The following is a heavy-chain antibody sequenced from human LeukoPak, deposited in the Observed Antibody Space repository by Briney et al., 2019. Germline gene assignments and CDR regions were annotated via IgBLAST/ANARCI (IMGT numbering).Heavy chain of an antibody. Sequence: GGSLRLSCAASGFTFNSYGMHWVRQAPGKGLEWVAFIRSDGTNKYYADSVKGRFTISRDNSKNTLYLQMNSLRPEDAAVYYCAKGYSFHFNYWGQGTLVTVSS. V-gene: IGHV3-30*02. D-gene: IGHD5-18*01. CDR1: GFTFNSYG. CDR3: AKGYSFHFNY. J-gene: IGHJ4*02. CDR2: IRSDGTNK.